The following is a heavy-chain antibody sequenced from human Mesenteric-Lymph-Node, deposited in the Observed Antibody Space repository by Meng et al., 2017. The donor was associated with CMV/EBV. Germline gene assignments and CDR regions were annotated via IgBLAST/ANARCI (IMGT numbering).Heavy chain of an antibody. D-gene: IGHD3-22*01. CDR2: IYYSGST. CDR1: GGSVNSGRYY. CDR3: ARHSTGHYGGFDY. V-gene: IGHV4-61*01. Sequence: SETLSLTCTVSGGSVNSGRYYWSWIRQPPGKGLEWIGYIYYSGSTNYNPSLKSRVTISVDTSKNQFSLKLSSVTAADTAVYYCARHSTGHYGGFDYWGQGTLVTVSS. J-gene: IGHJ4*02.